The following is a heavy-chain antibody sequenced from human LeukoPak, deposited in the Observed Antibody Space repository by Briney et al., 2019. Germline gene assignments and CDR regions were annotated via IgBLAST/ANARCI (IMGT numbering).Heavy chain of an antibody. CDR3: ARDAGNSGYGCDL. CDR1: GSIFSQYS. V-gene: IGHV3-48*01. D-gene: IGHD5-12*01. Sequence: GGSLRLSCAASGSIFSQYSMNWVRQAPEKGLEWVSHIRSSSETFYADSVKGRFTISRDNARNSLYLQMNNLRGEDTAIYYCARDAGNSGYGCDLWGQGTLVTVSS. J-gene: IGHJ5*02. CDR2: IRSSSET.